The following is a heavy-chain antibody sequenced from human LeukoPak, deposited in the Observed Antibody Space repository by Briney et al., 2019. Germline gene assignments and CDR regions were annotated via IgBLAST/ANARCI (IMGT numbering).Heavy chain of an antibody. J-gene: IGHJ4*02. Sequence: GGSLRLSCAASGFTFSGYAMTWVRQAPGKGLEWGSSITGSGEYTYYIDSVKGRFTISRDNSKNILYLQMNSLRGEDTALYYCAKDGLYYDGSAHVYYFDYWGQGTLVAVSS. D-gene: IGHD3-22*01. V-gene: IGHV3-23*01. CDR3: AKDGLYYDGSAHVYYFDY. CDR2: ITGSGEYT. CDR1: GFTFSGYA.